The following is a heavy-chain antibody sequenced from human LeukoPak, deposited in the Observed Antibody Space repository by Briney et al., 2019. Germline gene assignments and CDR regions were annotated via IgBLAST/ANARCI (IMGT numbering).Heavy chain of an antibody. CDR1: GFSLSTTGVG. J-gene: IGHJ6*02. D-gene: IGHD6-13*01. Sequence: SGPTLVKPTQTLTLTCTFSGFSLSTTGVGVTWIRQPPGKALEWLALIYWNDDKRYSPSLRSRLAITKDTSKNQVVLTMTNMDPVDTATYYCAHTYSSSWYGYGMDVWGQGTTVTVSS. V-gene: IGHV2-5*01. CDR3: AHTYSSSWYGYGMDV. CDR2: IYWNDDK.